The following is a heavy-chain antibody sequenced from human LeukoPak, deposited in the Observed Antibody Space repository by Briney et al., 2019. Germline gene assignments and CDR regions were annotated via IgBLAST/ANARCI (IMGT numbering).Heavy chain of an antibody. CDR3: ARGVFYYDTSGRGYYFDY. J-gene: IGHJ4*02. D-gene: IGHD3-22*01. V-gene: IGHV4-39*01. Sequence: PSETLSLTCTVSGGSISSRSYYWGWIRQPPGKGLEWIGNIYYSGSTYYNASLKSRVTISVDTSENQFSLKLKSVTAADTAVYYCARGVFYYDTSGRGYYFDYWGQGTLVTVSS. CDR1: GGSISSRSYY. CDR2: IYYSGST.